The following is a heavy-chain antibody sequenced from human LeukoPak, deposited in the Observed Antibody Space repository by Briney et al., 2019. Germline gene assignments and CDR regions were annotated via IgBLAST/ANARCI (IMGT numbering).Heavy chain of an antibody. J-gene: IGHJ4*02. V-gene: IGHV1-2*02. D-gene: IGHD3-22*01. Sequence: ASVKVSRKASGYTFTGYYMHWVRQAPGQGLEWMGWINPNSGGTNYAQKFQGRVTMTRDTSISTAYMELSRLRSDDTAVYYCARDRYYYDSSGYYPRSDYWGQGTLVTVSS. CDR2: INPNSGGT. CDR1: GYTFTGYY. CDR3: ARDRYYYDSSGYYPRSDY.